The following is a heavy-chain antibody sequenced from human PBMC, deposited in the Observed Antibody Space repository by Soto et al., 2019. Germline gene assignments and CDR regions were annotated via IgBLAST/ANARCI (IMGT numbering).Heavy chain of an antibody. CDR1: GFTFSSYT. CDR3: AKDRPRLDGMDV. D-gene: IGHD3-16*01. J-gene: IGHJ6*02. V-gene: IGHV3-43*01. Sequence: GGSLRLSCAASGFTFSSYTMHWVRQAPGKGLEWVSLISWDGGSTYYADSVKGRFTISRDNSKNSLYLQMNSLRTEDTALYYCAKDRPRLDGMDVWGQGTTVTVSS. CDR2: ISWDGGST.